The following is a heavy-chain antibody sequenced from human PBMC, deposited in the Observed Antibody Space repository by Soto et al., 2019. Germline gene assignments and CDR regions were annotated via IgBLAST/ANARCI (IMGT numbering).Heavy chain of an antibody. V-gene: IGHV4-30-2*01. CDR2: IYHSGST. CDR3: ARVPVY. J-gene: IGHJ4*02. CDR1: GGSISSGGYS. Sequence: QLQLQESGSGLVKPSQTLSLTCAVSGGSISSGGYSWSWIRQPPGKGLEWVGYIYHSGSTYYNPSLKTRVTVSVDRSKNQSSLELSSVTAADTAAYYCARVPVYWGQETLVTVST.